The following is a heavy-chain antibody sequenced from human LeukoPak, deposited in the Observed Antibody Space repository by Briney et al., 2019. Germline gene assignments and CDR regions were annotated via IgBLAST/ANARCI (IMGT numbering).Heavy chain of an antibody. CDR1: GGSISSYY. V-gene: IGHV4-59*01. J-gene: IGHJ3*02. D-gene: IGHD4-17*01. CDR2: IYYSGST. CDR3: ARDGDYEYAFDI. Sequence: PSETLSLTCTVSGGSISSYYWSWIRQPPGKGLEWIGYIYYSGSTNYNPSLKSRVTISVDTSKNQFSLKLSSVTAADTAVYYCARDGDYEYAFDIWGQGTMVTVSS.